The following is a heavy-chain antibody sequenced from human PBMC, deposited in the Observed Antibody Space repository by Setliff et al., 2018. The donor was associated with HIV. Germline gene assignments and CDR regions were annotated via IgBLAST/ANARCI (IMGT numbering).Heavy chain of an antibody. CDR2: MNPSSANT. V-gene: IGHV1-8*01. Sequence: ASVKVSCKASGYTFTSFDINWVRQATGQGLEWMGWMNPSSANTGYAQKFQGRVTMTRNTSTNTAHMELSSLESEDTAVYYCARGAVVPSSGHYYFDYWGQGTLVTVSS. J-gene: IGHJ4*02. CDR3: ARGAVVPSSGHYYFDY. D-gene: IGHD5-12*01. CDR1: GYTFTSFD.